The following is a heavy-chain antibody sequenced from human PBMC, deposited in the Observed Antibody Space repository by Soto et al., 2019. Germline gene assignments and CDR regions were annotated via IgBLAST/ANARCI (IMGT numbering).Heavy chain of an antibody. J-gene: IGHJ4*02. D-gene: IGHD5-18*01. Sequence: GGSLRLSCAASGFIFSAYGMSWVRQAPGKGLEWVANIHGDGGKIYYVDSVKGRFTISRDNAKRSLYLQMNSLRAEDTAVYYCARHFYAAYTYGTGDYWGQGALVTVSS. CDR2: IHGDGGKI. V-gene: IGHV3-7*01. CDR3: ARHFYAAYTYGTGDY. CDR1: GFIFSAYG.